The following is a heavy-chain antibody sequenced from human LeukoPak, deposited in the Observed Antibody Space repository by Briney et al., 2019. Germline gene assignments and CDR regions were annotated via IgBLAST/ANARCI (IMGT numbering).Heavy chain of an antibody. J-gene: IGHJ4*02. CDR3: ARDERRYCSDSSCYPGDY. Sequence: PGASLRLSCAASGFTFSSYAMKSVRQAPGKGLEWVPAISRTSAYIYYSDSVKGRFTISRDNAKNSVYLQIDSLRAEDTAVYYCARDERRYCSDSSCYPGDYWGQGTLVTVSS. V-gene: IGHV3-21*01. CDR1: GFTFSSYA. CDR2: ISRTSAYI. D-gene: IGHD2-2*01.